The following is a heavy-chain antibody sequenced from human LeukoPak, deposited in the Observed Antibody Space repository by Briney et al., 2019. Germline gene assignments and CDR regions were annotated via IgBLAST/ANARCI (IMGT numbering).Heavy chain of an antibody. CDR1: GFTFSSYS. CDR2: ISGSGGST. D-gene: IGHD2-2*01. CDR3: AKGRRYCSSTSCYQSDY. J-gene: IGHJ4*02. Sequence: AGGSLRLSCAASGFTFSSYSMNWVRQAPGKGLEWVSAISGSGGSTYYADSVKGRFTISRDNSKNTLYLQMNSLRAEDTAVYYCAKGRRYCSSTSCYQSDYWGQGTLVTVSS. V-gene: IGHV3-23*01.